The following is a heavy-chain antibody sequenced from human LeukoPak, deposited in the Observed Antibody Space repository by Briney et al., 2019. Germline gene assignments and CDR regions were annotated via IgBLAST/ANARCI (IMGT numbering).Heavy chain of an antibody. D-gene: IGHD5-12*01. CDR1: GGSISDFY. CDR3: ARGTYSGYPPGSFDF. J-gene: IGHJ4*02. Sequence: SETLSLTCTVSGGSISDFYWNWIRRPPGKGLEWIGYIYYSGTTNYNPSLKSRVTISVDTSKNQFSLNLSSVTAADTAVYFCARGTYSGYPPGSFDFWGQGTLVTVSS. V-gene: IGHV4-59*01. CDR2: IYYSGTT.